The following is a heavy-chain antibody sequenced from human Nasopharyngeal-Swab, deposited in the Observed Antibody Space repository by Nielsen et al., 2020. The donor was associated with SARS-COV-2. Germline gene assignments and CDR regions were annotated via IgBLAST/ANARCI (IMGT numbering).Heavy chain of an antibody. CDR1: GCSISIYY. J-gene: IGHJ4*02. D-gene: IGHD6-25*01. Sequence: SETLSLTCTGSGCSISIYYWSWIRQLPGKGLEWIGYIYYSGSTNYNPSLKSRVTISVDTSKNQFSLKLSSVTAADTAVYYCASTGRPGYSSAGALDYWGQGTLVTVSS. V-gene: IGHV4-59*13. CDR2: IYYSGST. CDR3: ASTGRPGYSSAGALDY.